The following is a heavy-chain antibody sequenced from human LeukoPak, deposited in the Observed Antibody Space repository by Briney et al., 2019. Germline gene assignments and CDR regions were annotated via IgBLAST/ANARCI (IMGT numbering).Heavy chain of an antibody. V-gene: IGHV4-59*08. Sequence: SETLSLTCTVSGGSISSYYWSLIRQPPGKGLEWIGYIYYSGSTNYNPSLKSRVTISVDTSKNQFSLKLSSVTAADTAVYYCARRNEYYDSSGYYSYFDYWGQGTLVTVSS. D-gene: IGHD3-22*01. CDR3: ARRNEYYDSSGYYSYFDY. CDR1: GGSISSYY. J-gene: IGHJ4*02. CDR2: IYYSGST.